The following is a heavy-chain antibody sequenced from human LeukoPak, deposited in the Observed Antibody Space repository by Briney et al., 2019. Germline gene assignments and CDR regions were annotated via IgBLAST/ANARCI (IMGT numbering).Heavy chain of an antibody. J-gene: IGHJ4*02. Sequence: GGSLRLSCAASAFTFSAYGMHWVRQTPGKGLEWVAFIRFDGVDKYYADSVKGRFTISRDNSKNTLYLQMNSLRAEDTAVYYCAKGGAIMATIPYYFDYWGQGTLVTVSS. CDR3: AKGGAIMATIPYYFDY. V-gene: IGHV3-30*02. CDR1: AFTFSAYG. D-gene: IGHD5-24*01. CDR2: IRFDGVDK.